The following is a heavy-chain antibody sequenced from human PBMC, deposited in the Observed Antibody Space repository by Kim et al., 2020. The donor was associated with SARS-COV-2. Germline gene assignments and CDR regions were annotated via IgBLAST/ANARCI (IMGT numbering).Heavy chain of an antibody. J-gene: IGHJ4*02. V-gene: IGHV3-23*01. CDR3: AKGQAAAGRYFDY. D-gene: IGHD6-13*01. CDR2: ISGSGGST. Sequence: GGSLRLSCAASGFIFSSYAMSWVRQAPGKGLEWVSAISGSGGSTYYADSVKGRFTISRDNSKNTLYLQMNSLRAEDTAVYYCAKGQAAAGRYFDYWGQGTLVTVSS. CDR1: GFIFSSYA.